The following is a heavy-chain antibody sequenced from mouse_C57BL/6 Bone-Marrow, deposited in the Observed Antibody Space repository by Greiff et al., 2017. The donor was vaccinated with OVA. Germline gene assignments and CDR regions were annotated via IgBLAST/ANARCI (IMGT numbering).Heavy chain of an antibody. V-gene: IGHV1-64*01. CDR2: IHPNSGST. D-gene: IGHD1-1*01. J-gene: IGHJ1*03. CDR1: GYTFTSYW. Sequence: QVQLQQPGAELLKPGASVKLSCKASGYTFTSYWMHWVKQRPGQGLEWIGMIHPNSGSTNYNEKFKSKATLTVDKSSSTAYMQLSSLTSEDSAVYYCARTYYYGPSYWYFDVWGTGTTVTVSS. CDR3: ARTYYYGPSYWYFDV.